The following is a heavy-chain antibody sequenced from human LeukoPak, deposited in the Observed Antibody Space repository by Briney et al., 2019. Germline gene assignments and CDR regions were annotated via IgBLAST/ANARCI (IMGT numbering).Heavy chain of an antibody. CDR2: INPNSGGI. CDR1: GYTFTGYY. Sequence: GASVKVSCKASGYTFTGYYMHWVRQAPGQGLEWMGWINPNSGGINYAQSFQGRVTLTSDTSITTAYMELSRLTSDDTAVYYCARGGAYSYSYWGQGTLVTVSS. CDR3: ARGGAYSYSY. V-gene: IGHV1-2*02. J-gene: IGHJ4*02. D-gene: IGHD1-26*01.